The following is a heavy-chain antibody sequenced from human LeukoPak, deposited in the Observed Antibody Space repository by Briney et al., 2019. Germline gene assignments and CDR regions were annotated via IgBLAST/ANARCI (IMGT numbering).Heavy chain of an antibody. D-gene: IGHD3-10*01. CDR3: ARARKSGGITMIRGVKDRGWFDP. Sequence: GGSLRLSCAASGFTFSNYGMHWVRQAPGKGLEWVAFIRYDGSNKSYADSVKGRFTISRDNSKNTLYLQMNSLRAEDTAVYYSARARKSGGITMIRGVKDRGWFDPWGQGTLVTVSS. CDR2: IRYDGSNK. CDR1: GFTFSNYG. J-gene: IGHJ5*02. V-gene: IGHV3-30*02.